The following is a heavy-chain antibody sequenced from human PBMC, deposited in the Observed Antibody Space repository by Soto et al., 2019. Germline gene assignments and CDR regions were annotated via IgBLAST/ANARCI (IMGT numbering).Heavy chain of an antibody. D-gene: IGHD6-13*01. J-gene: IGHJ4*02. CDR1: GGSISSGGYY. CDR2: IYYSGST. CDR3: ALAARGSRVSQFDY. Sequence: SETLSLTCTVSGGSISSGGYYWSWIRQHPGKGLEWIGYIYYSGSTYYNPSLKSRVTISVDTSKNQFSLKLSSVTAADTAVYYCALAARGSRVSQFDYWGQGTLVTVSS. V-gene: IGHV4-31*03.